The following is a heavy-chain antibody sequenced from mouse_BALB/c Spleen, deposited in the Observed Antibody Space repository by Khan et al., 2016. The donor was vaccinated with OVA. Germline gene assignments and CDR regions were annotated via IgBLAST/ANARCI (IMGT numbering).Heavy chain of an antibody. CDR1: GFTFSNFG. J-gene: IGHJ1*01. CDR3: ARALITTWYFGV. V-gene: IGHV5-17*02. Sequence: EVELVESGGGLVQPGGSRKLSCAASGFTFSNFGMHWVRQAPEKGLEWVAYISSGSATIYYADTVKGRFTISRDNPKNTLFLQITSLRHEGTAIYYCARALITTWYFGVWGAGTTVTVSS. CDR2: ISSGSATI. D-gene: IGHD2-4*01.